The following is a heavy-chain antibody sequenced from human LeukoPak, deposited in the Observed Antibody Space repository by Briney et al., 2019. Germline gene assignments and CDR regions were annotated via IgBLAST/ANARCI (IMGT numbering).Heavy chain of an antibody. CDR1: GGAFTGYY. CDR2: INHSGAT. Sequence: SETLSLTCAGSGGAFTGYYWSWIRQPPGKGLEWIGEINHSGATNYNPSLKSRVTISVDTSKNQFSLRLTSVSAADTGVYYCAAPTRGGIAVTGTFGHWGQGTQVTVSS. V-gene: IGHV4-34*01. CDR3: AAPTRGGIAVTGTFGH. D-gene: IGHD6-19*01. J-gene: IGHJ4*02.